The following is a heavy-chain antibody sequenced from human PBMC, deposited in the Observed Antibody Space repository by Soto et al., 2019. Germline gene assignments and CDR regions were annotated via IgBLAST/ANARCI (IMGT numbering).Heavy chain of an antibody. V-gene: IGHV4-30-4*01. D-gene: IGHD3-22*01. J-gene: IGHJ1*01. Sequence: LSLTCTVSGGSISSDDYYWSWIRQAPGRGLEWIGYIHSSGSIYYNPSLKSRATMSIDTAGNQFSLKVSSVTVADTAVYYCARDLDGLHDDTSGPFPRPGWGQGTLVTSPQ. CDR3: ARDLDGLHDDTSGPFPRPG. CDR2: IHSSGSI. CDR1: GGSISSDDYY.